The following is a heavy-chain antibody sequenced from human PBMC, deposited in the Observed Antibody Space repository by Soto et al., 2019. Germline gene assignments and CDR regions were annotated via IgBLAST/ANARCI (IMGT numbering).Heavy chain of an antibody. V-gene: IGHV1-46*01. Sequence: ASVKVSCKTSGYAFSTYLMHWVRQAPGQGLEWMGILNPTAGRTSYSQKFQGRVTMTSDASTSTAYMELTGLRSDDTAVYYCARALQDGLTVVTPAYWGQGTLVTVSS. CDR2: LNPTAGRT. CDR3: ARALQDGLTVVTPAY. CDR1: GYAFSTYL. J-gene: IGHJ4*02. D-gene: IGHD3-9*01.